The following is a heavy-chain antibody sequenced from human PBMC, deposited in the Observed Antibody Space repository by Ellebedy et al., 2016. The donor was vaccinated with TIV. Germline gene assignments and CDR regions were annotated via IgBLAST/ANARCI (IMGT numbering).Heavy chain of an antibody. CDR3: ARVGQQPVREDGMTDGLDI. CDR2: IYYSGSP. J-gene: IGHJ3*02. CDR1: GDSISSHY. D-gene: IGHD6-13*01. V-gene: IGHV4-59*11. Sequence: GSLRLSCTVSGDSISSHYWSWIRQPPGKGLEWIGNIYYSGSPTYNPSLRSRVTISVDTSKNQFSLKLSSVTAADTAVYYCARVGQQPVREDGMTDGLDIWGQGTMVTVSS.